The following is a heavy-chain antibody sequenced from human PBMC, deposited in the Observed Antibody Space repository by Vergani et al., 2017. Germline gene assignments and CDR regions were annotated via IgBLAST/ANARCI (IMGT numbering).Heavy chain of an antibody. CDR1: GFIFSTYA. Sequence: EVQLLESGGDLVQPGGSLRLSCTASGFIFSTYAMSWVRQAPGKGLEWVSGISASGAPTYYADSVKGRVTISRDNSKNSLYLQMNSLRAEDTAVYYCARPLYIAVAGMYFQHWGQGTLVTVSS. CDR2: ISASGAPT. D-gene: IGHD6-19*01. V-gene: IGHV3-23*01. CDR3: ARPLYIAVAGMYFQH. J-gene: IGHJ1*01.